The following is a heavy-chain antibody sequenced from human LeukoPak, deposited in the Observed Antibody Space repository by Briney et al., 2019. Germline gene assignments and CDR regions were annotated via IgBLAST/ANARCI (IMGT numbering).Heavy chain of an antibody. J-gene: IGHJ4*02. D-gene: IGHD5-18*01. CDR2: ISYDGSNK. V-gene: IGHV3-30*01. CDR3: ARDRSQRAYSYGPDGE. CDR1: GFTFSSYA. Sequence: PGGSLRLSCAASGFTFSSYAIHWVRQARGKGLEWVAVISYDGSNKYYADSVKGRFTISRDNSKNTLYLQINSLRGEDTAVYYCARDRSQRAYSYGPDGEWGQGTLVTVSS.